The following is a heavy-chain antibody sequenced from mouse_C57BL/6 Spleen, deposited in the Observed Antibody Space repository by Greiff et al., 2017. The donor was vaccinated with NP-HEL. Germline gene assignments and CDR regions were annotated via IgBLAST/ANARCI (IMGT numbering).Heavy chain of an antibody. V-gene: IGHV1-18*01. CDR1: GYTFTDYN. D-gene: IGHD1-1*01. CDR2: INPNNGGT. J-gene: IGHJ2*01. Sequence: EVQLQQSGPELVKPGASVKIPCKASGYTFTDYNMDWVKQSHGKSLEWIGDINPNNGGTIYNQKFKGKATLTVDKSSITAYMELRSLTSEDTAVYYCARSPRYYGSRYYFDYWGQGTTLTVSS. CDR3: ARSPRYYGSRYYFDY.